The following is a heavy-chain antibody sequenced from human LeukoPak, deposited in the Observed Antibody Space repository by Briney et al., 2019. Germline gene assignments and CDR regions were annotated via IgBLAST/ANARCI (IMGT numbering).Heavy chain of an antibody. Sequence: SVKVSCKASGGTFSSYAISWVRQAPGQGREWMGRINHIFGTANYAQKFQGRVTITRDEYKSTAYMELSSLRSEDTAVYYCARDRTAVAGYWFDPWGQGTLVTVSS. CDR1: GGTFSSYA. D-gene: IGHD6-19*01. J-gene: IGHJ5*02. CDR2: INHIFGTA. CDR3: ARDRTAVAGYWFDP. V-gene: IGHV1-69*05.